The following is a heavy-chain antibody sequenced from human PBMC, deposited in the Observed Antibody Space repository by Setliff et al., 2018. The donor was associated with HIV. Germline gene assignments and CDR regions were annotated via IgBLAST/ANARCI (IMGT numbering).Heavy chain of an antibody. J-gene: IGHJ5*02. D-gene: IGHD1-26*01. CDR3: ALASIVSAARWNH. Sequence: ASVKVSCKASGYTFSGYYLHWVRRAPGQGLEWMGWINPNSGATNYAQNFQGRVTMTRDTSISTAYMDLSSLTSDDTAVYYCALASIVSAARWNHWGRGTLVTVSS. CDR2: INPNSGAT. CDR1: GYTFSGYY. V-gene: IGHV1-2*02.